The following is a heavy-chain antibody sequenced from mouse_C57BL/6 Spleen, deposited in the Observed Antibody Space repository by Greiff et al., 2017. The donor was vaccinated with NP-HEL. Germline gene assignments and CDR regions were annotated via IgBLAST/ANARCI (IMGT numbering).Heavy chain of an antibody. V-gene: IGHV5-17*01. Sequence: EVQLVESGGGLVKPGGSLKLSCAASGFTFSDYGMHWVRQAPEKGLEWVAYISSGRSTIYYADTVKGRFTISSDNAKNTLFLQMTSLRSEDTAMYYCARPDYGGYAMDYWGQGTSVTVSS. CDR3: ARPDYGGYAMDY. CDR2: ISSGRSTI. CDR1: GFTFSDYG. J-gene: IGHJ4*01. D-gene: IGHD1-1*01.